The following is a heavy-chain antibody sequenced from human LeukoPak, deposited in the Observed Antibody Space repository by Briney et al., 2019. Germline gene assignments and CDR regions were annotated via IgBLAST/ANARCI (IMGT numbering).Heavy chain of an antibody. CDR3: ARARITIFGVVNPGYMDV. J-gene: IGHJ6*03. V-gene: IGHV4-34*01. CDR1: GGSFSGYY. D-gene: IGHD3-3*01. Sequence: SETLSLTCAVYGGSFSGYYWSWIRQPPGKGLEWIGEINHSGSTNYNPSLKSRVTISVDTPKNQFSLKLSSVTAADTAVYYCARARITIFGVVNPGYMDVWGKGTTVTVSS. CDR2: INHSGST.